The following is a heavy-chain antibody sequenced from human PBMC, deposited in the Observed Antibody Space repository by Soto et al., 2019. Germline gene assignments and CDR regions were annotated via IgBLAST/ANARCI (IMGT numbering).Heavy chain of an antibody. D-gene: IGHD6-19*01. CDR3: EKDRGSGWYGWFDP. Sequence: EVPLLESGGGLVQPGGSLRLSCAASGFTFSSYALSWVRQAPGTGLEWVSAVSGSGGSTYYADSVKGRFTISRDNSKNTLYLQMNSLRAEDTAVYYCEKDRGSGWYGWFDPWGQGTLVTVSS. CDR2: VSGSGGST. J-gene: IGHJ5*02. CDR1: GFTFSSYA. V-gene: IGHV3-23*01.